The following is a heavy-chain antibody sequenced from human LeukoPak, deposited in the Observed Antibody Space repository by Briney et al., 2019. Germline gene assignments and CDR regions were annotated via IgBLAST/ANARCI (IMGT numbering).Heavy chain of an antibody. CDR2: IYYSGST. CDR3: ARGDLVAPFDY. Sequence: SETLSLTCTVSGGSISSYYWSWIRQPPGKGLEWIGYIYYSGSTNYNPFLKSRVTISVDTSKNQFSLKLSSVTAADTAVYYCARGDLVAPFDYWGQGTLVTVSS. D-gene: IGHD2-2*01. J-gene: IGHJ4*02. CDR1: GGSISSYY. V-gene: IGHV4-59*01.